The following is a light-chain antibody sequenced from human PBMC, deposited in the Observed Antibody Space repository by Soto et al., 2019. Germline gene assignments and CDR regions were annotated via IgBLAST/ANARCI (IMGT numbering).Light chain of an antibody. V-gene: IGLV2-14*03. J-gene: IGLJ2*01. CDR2: DVT. Sequence: QSVLTQPASVSGSPGQSITISCTGTSSDVGNYNYVSWYQQHPGKAPKLMIHDVTNRPSGVSNRFSGSKSGNTASLTISGLQAEDEADYYCSSYTTSSTRIFGGGTKLTVL. CDR3: SSYTTSSTRI. CDR1: SSDVGNYNY.